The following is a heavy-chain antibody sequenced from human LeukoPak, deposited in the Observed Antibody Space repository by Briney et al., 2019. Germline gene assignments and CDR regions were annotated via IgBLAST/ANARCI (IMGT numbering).Heavy chain of an antibody. J-gene: IGHJ5*02. V-gene: IGHV4-39*01. Sequence: SETLSLTCTVSGGSISSSSYYWGWIRQPPGKGLEWIGRIYYSGSTYYNPSLKSRVTISVDTSKIQFSLKLSSVTAADTAVYYCASQHSSSWYGRLFDRWGQGTLVTVSS. CDR1: GGSISSSSYY. CDR2: IYYSGST. CDR3: ASQHSSSWYGRLFDR. D-gene: IGHD6-13*01.